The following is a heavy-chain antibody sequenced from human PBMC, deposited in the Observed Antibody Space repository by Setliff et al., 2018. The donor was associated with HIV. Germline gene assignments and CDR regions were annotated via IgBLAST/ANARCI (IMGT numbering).Heavy chain of an antibody. J-gene: IGHJ4*02. CDR3: VRPRGDYGDDGMFFDY. D-gene: IGHD4-17*01. CDR2: IYTTGNT. Sequence: SETLSLTCTVSGGSISSGGYYWSWIRQLPGKGLQWIGYIYTTGNTYYNPSLKSRVIISVDTSKNQFSLKVTSVTAADTAVYYCVRPRGDYGDDGMFFDYWGQGTLVTVSS. V-gene: IGHV4-31*03. CDR1: GGSISSGGYY.